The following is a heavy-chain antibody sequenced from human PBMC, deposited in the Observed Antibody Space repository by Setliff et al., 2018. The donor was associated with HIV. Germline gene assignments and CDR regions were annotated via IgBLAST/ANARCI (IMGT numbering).Heavy chain of an antibody. Sequence: SDTLSLTCSVSGGSINSGHYYWSWIRHHPGKGLEWIGYIYYTGSTYFNPSLKSRVTLSIDTSKNQFSLKLSSVTAADTAVYYCARDRYAGEIDYWGQGTLVTVSS. CDR1: GGSINSGHYY. CDR2: IYYTGST. J-gene: IGHJ4*02. D-gene: IGHD3-10*01. V-gene: IGHV4-31*02. CDR3: ARDRYAGEIDY.